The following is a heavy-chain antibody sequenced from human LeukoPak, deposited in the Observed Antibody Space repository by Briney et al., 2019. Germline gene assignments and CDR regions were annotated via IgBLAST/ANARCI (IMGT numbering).Heavy chain of an antibody. CDR2: ISGSGGST. CDR3: AKDRSYYDILTGYYWDY. Sequence: GGTLRLPCAASGFTFSSYGMSWVRQAPGKGLEWVSAISGSGGSTYYADSVKGRFTISRDNSKNTLYLQMNSLRAEDTAVYYCAKDRSYYDILTGYYWDYWGQGTLVTVSS. D-gene: IGHD3-9*01. J-gene: IGHJ4*02. V-gene: IGHV3-23*01. CDR1: GFTFSSYG.